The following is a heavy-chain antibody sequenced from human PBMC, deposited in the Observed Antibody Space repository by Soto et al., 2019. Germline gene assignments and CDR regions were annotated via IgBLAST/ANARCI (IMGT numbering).Heavy chain of an antibody. D-gene: IGHD2-8*01. J-gene: IGHJ4*02. V-gene: IGHV3-23*01. CDR2: IGGSGGST. Sequence: EVQLLESGGGLVQPGGSLRLSCVASGFTFSSYAMSWVRQAPGKGLEWVSTIGGSGGSTYYADSVKGRFTISRDNSMNTPYLQMNSLRAEDTAVYYCAKGYCTNGVCYTDYWGQGTLVTVSS. CDR3: AKGYCTNGVCYTDY. CDR1: GFTFSSYA.